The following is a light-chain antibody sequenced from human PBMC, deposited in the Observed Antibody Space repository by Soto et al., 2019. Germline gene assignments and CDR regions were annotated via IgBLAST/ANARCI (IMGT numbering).Light chain of an antibody. J-gene: IGKJ2*01. CDR3: QQYGRSPLMPT. CDR2: GGS. V-gene: IGKV3-20*01. CDR1: QSVTSNY. Sequence: EIVLTQSPGTLSLSPGERATLSCRASQSVTSNYLAWYPQKPGQAPRLLIYGGSTRAAGVPDRFSGSGSGTDFTLTITRVEPEDFAVYYCQQYGRSPLMPTFGQGTKLGVK.